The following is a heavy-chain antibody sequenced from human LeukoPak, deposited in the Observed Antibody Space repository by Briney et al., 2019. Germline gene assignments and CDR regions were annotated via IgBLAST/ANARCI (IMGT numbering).Heavy chain of an antibody. Sequence: GGSLRLSCAASGFTFSSYGVHWVRQAPGKGLEWVAIISYDGSNKYYADSVKGRFTISRDNSKSTLYLQMDSLRAEDTALYYCARAYSGSYRSLNYWGQGTLVTVSS. V-gene: IGHV3-30*03. CDR2: ISYDGSNK. D-gene: IGHD1-26*01. J-gene: IGHJ4*02. CDR3: ARAYSGSYRSLNY. CDR1: GFTFSSYG.